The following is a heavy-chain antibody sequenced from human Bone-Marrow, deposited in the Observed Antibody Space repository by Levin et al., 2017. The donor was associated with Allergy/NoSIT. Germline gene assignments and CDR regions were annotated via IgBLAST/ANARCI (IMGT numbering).Heavy chain of an antibody. J-gene: IGHJ4*02. V-gene: IGHV5-51*01. Sequence: PGGSLRLSCQGSANTFVGYWIGWVRQRPGKGLEWMGIIFPVDSDTRYNPSFQGHVTISADKSMSTAYLEWRSLQAADTAIYFCARLAYLQNSGYFDSWGPGTPVTVSS. CDR1: ANTFVGYW. CDR2: IFPVDSDT. CDR3: ARLAYLQNSGYFDS. D-gene: IGHD5-12*01.